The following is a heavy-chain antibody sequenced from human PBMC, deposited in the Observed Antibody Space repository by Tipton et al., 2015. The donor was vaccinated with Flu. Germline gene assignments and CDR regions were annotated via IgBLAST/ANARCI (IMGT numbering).Heavy chain of an antibody. CDR2: IYNTGFT. D-gene: IGHD1-1*01. CDR1: GGSVNIENSY. J-gene: IGHJ5*02. Sequence: TLSLTCTVSGGSVNIENSYWVWIRQSLGRGLEWVATIYNTGFTNYNPSLRSRVTVSLDMSKNQFSLNVSLLTAADTAIYFCARGNWNSNYDNWFDPWGQGTLVTVSS. CDR3: ARGNWNSNYDNWFDP. V-gene: IGHV4-39*07.